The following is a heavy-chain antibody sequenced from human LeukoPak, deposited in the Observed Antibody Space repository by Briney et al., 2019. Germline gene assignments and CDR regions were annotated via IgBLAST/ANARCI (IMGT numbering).Heavy chain of an antibody. CDR3: ARDLGYCSGGTCYSYDAFDI. J-gene: IGHJ3*02. Sequence: SETLSLTCTVSGDSISSNYWSWIRQPPGEGLEWIGNIYYSGSSNYNPSLKSRVTISVDTSKNQFSLRLNSVTAADTAVYYCARDLGYCSGGTCYSYDAFDIWGQGTMVTVSS. CDR1: GDSISSNY. CDR2: IYYSGSS. V-gene: IGHV4-59*01. D-gene: IGHD2-15*01.